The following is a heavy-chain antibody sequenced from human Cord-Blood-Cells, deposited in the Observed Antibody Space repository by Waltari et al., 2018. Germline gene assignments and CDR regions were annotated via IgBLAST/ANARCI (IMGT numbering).Heavy chain of an antibody. CDR2: INHSGRT. CDR1: GGSFRGYY. CDR3: AREVWGSIDY. J-gene: IGHJ4*02. D-gene: IGHD7-27*01. Sequence: QEQLQQWGAGQFTPSETLSLTCAAYGGSFRGYYWRWIRQPPWKGREWIGEINHSGRTNYNPSPKSRVTISVDTSKNQFSLKLSSVTAADTAVYYCAREVWGSIDYWGQGTLVTVSS. V-gene: IGHV4-34*01.